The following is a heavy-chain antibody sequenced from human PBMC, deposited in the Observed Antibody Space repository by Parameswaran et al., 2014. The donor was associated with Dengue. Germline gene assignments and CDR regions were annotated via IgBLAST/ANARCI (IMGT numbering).Heavy chain of an antibody. J-gene: IGHJ4*02. Sequence: WIRQPPGKGLEWVANIKQDGSEKYYVDSVKGRFTISRDNAQNSLYLQMNSLRAEDTAVYYCARVGGYCSSTSCYNRPFDYWGQGTLVTVSS. D-gene: IGHD2-2*02. V-gene: IGHV3-7*04. CDR2: IKQDGSEK. CDR3: ARVGGYCSSTSCYNRPFDY.